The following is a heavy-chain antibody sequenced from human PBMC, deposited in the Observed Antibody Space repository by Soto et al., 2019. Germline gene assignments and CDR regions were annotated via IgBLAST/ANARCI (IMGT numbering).Heavy chain of an antibody. CDR3: ARAYEGDYFDS. CDR1: GFTFSRYA. CDR2: ISYDGSNK. Sequence: QVQLVESGGGVVQPGRSLRLSCAASGFTFSRYAMHWVRQAPGMGLEWVAVISYDGSNKYYADSVKGRFTISRDNSKNTLYLQMNTLRAEDTAVYYCARAYEGDYFDSWGQGTLVTVSS. D-gene: IGHD3-16*01. J-gene: IGHJ4*02. V-gene: IGHV3-30-3*01.